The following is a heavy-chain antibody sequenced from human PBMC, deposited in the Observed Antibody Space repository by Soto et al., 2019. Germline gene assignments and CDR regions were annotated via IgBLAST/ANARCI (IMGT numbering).Heavy chain of an antibody. CDR3: ARDGFDGDCYGRCDSLDS. J-gene: IGHJ3*02. D-gene: IGHD2-21*02. CDR2: IIPIFGTA. Sequence: QVQLVQSGAEVKKPGSSVKVSCKASGGTFSSYAISWVRQATGQGLEWMGGIIPIFGTANYAQKFQGRVTITADESTSTAYMELSSLRSEDTAVYYWARDGFDGDCYGRCDSLDSWGQGTMVTVSS. V-gene: IGHV1-69*01. CDR1: GGTFSSYA.